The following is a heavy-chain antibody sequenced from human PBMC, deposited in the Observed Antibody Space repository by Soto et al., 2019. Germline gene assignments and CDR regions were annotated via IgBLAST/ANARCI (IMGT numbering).Heavy chain of an antibody. V-gene: IGHV3-23*01. CDR1: GFTFRSYA. CDR3: AKDRLGFGEFYYYMDV. J-gene: IGHJ6*03. CDR2: ISGSGGST. D-gene: IGHD3-10*01. Sequence: GGSLRLSCAASGFTFRSYAMSWVRQAPGKGLEWVSAISGSGGSTYYADSVKGRFTISRDNSKNTLYLQMNSLRAEDTAVYYCAKDRLGFGEFYYYMDVWGKGTTVTVSS.